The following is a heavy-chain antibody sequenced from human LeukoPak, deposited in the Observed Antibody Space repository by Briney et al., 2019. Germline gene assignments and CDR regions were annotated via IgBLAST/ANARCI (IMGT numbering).Heavy chain of an antibody. J-gene: IGHJ4*02. Sequence: SETLSHTCTVSGGSISSSSYYWGWIRQPPGKGLEWIGSIYYSGSTYYNPSLKSRVTISVDTSKNQFSLKLSSVTAADTAVYYCARRWGEYFDYWGQGTLVTVSS. V-gene: IGHV4-39*01. CDR2: IYYSGST. CDR3: ARRWGEYFDY. CDR1: GGSISSSSYY. D-gene: IGHD3-10*01.